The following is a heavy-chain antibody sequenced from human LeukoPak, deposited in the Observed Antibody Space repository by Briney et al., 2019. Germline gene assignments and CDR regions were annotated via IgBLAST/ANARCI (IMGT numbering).Heavy chain of an antibody. D-gene: IGHD6-19*01. CDR1: GFTFSNYG. V-gene: IGHV3-30*02. Sequence: GGSLRLSCGASGFTFSNYGLLWVRQAPGKGLEWVAFIRYDGNNKLYADSVKGRFTISRDNSKNTLYLQMNSLRAEDTAVYYCARDTVAVAGELIDYWGQGTLVTVSS. CDR2: IRYDGNNK. CDR3: ARDTVAVAGELIDY. J-gene: IGHJ4*02.